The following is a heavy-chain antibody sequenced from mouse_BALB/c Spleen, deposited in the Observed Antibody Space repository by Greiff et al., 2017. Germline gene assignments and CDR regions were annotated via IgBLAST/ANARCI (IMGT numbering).Heavy chain of an antibody. V-gene: IGHV3-8*02. CDR3: ARSIYYDYDGGYFDY. J-gene: IGHJ2*01. CDR1: GDSITSGY. Sequence: EVQVVESGPSLVKPSQTLSLTCSVTGDSITSGYWNWIRKFPGNKLEYMGYISYSGSTYYNPSLKSRISITRDTSKNQYYLQLNSVTTEDTATYYCARSIYYDYDGGYFDYWGQGTTLTVSS. CDR2: ISYSGST. D-gene: IGHD2-4*01.